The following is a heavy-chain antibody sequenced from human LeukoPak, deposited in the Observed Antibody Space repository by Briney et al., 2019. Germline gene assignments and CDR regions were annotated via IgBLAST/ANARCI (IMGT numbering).Heavy chain of an antibody. V-gene: IGHV3-43*01. CDR2: ISWDGGAT. J-gene: IGHJ4*02. D-gene: IGHD1-26*01. CDR3: AKSDNPWEPVNPFDY. CDR1: EFTFDDYS. Sequence: QAGGSLRLSCAASEFTFDDYSMHWVRQAPGKGLEWVSLISWDGGATYYAGSVKGRFTISRDNSKNSLYLQMNSLRTEDTAVYYCAKSDNPWEPVNPFDYWGQGTLVTVSS.